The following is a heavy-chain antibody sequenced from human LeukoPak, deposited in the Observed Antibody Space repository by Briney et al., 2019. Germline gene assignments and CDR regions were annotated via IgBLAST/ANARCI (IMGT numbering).Heavy chain of an antibody. CDR2: IYTSGST. J-gene: IGHJ3*02. D-gene: IGHD2-2*01. CDR1: GGSISSYY. CDR3: ARERCSSTSCYYTLGTFDI. Sequence: AETLSLTCTVSGGSISSYYWSWIRQPAGKGLEWIGRIYTSGSTNYNPSLKSRVTMSVDTSKNQFSLKLSSVTAADTAVYYCARERCSSTSCYYTLGTFDIWGQGTMVTVSS. V-gene: IGHV4-4*07.